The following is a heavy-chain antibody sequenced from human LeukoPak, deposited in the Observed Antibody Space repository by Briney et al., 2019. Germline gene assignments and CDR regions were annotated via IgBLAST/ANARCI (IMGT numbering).Heavy chain of an antibody. J-gene: IGHJ4*02. CDR3: ARADLAAAGFFDY. CDR1: GYSFTTYW. D-gene: IGHD6-13*01. V-gene: IGHV5-51*01. CDR2: IYPGDSNT. Sequence: GESLKISCQGSGYSFTTYWIGWVRQMPGKGLGWMGIIYPGDSNTRYSPSFQGQVTISADKSISTAYLQWSSLKASDTAMYYCARADLAAAGFFDYWGQGTLVTVSS.